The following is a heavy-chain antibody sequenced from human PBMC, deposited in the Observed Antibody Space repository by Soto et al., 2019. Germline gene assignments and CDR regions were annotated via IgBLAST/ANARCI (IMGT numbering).Heavy chain of an antibody. CDR2: IYYSGST. CDR1: GGSISSGGYY. D-gene: IGHD3-22*01. Sequence: QVQLQESGSGLVKPSQTLSLTCTVSGGSISSGGYYWSWIRQHPGKGLEWIGYIYYSGSTYYNPSLKSRVTISVDTSKNQFSLKLSSVTAADTAVYYCARERNYDSSGYSYYYGMDVWGQGTTVTVSS. J-gene: IGHJ6*02. CDR3: ARERNYDSSGYSYYYGMDV. V-gene: IGHV4-31*03.